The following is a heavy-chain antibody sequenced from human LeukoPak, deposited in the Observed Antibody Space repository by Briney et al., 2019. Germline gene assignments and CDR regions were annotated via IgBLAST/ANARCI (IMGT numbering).Heavy chain of an antibody. Sequence: GGSLRLSCAASGFTFSSYSMNWVRQAPGKGLEWVSSISSSSSYIYYADSVKGRFTISRDNAKNSLYLQMNSLRAEDTAVYYCARGGKQLWVSDYWGQGTLVTVSS. D-gene: IGHD5-18*01. CDR2: ISSSSSYI. V-gene: IGHV3-21*01. J-gene: IGHJ4*02. CDR3: ARGGKQLWVSDY. CDR1: GFTFSSYS.